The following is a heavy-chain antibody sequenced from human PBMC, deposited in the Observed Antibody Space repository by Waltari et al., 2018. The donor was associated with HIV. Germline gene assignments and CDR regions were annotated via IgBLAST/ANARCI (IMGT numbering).Heavy chain of an antibody. J-gene: IGHJ6*02. V-gene: IGHV3-53*01. CDR3: ARDAVVGAYSGMDV. CDR2: MYRGGSK. CDR1: GFTVRSTY. D-gene: IGHD2-15*01. Sequence: EVQLVESGGGLIQPGGSLRLSCAASGFTVRSTYMSWVRQAHGSGGSQAPRKGGEWGSAMYRGGSKNYADSVRGRFTISRDNARNTLYIKMNSLSAEDTAVYYGARDAVVGAYSGMDVWGQGTTVTVAS.